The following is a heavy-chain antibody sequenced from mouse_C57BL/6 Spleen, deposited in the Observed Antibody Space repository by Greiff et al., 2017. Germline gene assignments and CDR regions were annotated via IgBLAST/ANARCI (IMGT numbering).Heavy chain of an antibody. D-gene: IGHD1-1*01. CDR3: ASYGSSYVAWFAY. J-gene: IGHJ3*01. CDR2: IHPNSGST. V-gene: IGHV1-64*01. Sequence: QVQLQQPGAELVKPGASVKLSCKASGYTFTSYWMHWVKQRPGQGLEWIGMIHPNSGSTNYNEKFKSKATLTVDKSSSTAYMQLSSLTSEDSAVYYCASYGSSYVAWFAYWGQGTLVTVSA. CDR1: GYTFTSYW.